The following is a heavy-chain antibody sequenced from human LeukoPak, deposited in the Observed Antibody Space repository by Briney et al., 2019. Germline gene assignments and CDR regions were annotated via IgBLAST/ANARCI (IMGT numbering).Heavy chain of an antibody. D-gene: IGHD3-3*01. Sequence: GASPQISGQGSGSIFTSYWIGGGRELPGKGVEWMGIIYPGDSDTRYSPSFQGQVTISADKSISTAYLQWSSLKASDTAMYYCARQGDYDFFPSDYWGQGTLVTVSS. V-gene: IGHV5-51*01. J-gene: IGHJ4*02. CDR1: GSIFTSYW. CDR2: IYPGDSDT. CDR3: ARQGDYDFFPSDY.